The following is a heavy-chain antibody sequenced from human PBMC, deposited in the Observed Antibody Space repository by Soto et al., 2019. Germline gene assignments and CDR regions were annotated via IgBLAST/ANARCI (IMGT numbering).Heavy chain of an antibody. V-gene: IGHV1-69*08. CDR1: GGTFSSYT. CDR2: IIPILGIA. CDR3: VRDQGYCGGDCYSSHP. D-gene: IGHD2-21*02. J-gene: IGHJ5*02. Sequence: QVQLVQSGAEVKKPGSSVKVSCKASGGTFSSYTISWVRQAPGQGLEWMGRIIPILGIANYAQKFQGRVTITADKSTSTAYMELSRLRSEDTAVYYCVRDQGYCGGDCYSSHPWGQGTLVTVSS.